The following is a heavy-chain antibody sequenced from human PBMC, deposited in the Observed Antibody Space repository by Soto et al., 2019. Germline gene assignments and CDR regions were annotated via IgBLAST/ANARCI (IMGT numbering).Heavy chain of an antibody. CDR2: VSFDGSNK. J-gene: IGHJ4*02. D-gene: IGHD1-7*01. CDR3: EYPLTRELLPEALGY. Sequence: GLSLRLSCAAGEFTFSNYAMHRVRQAPGKGLEWVAVVSFDGSNKYFAHSVKGRFTVSRDNSKNTLFLQLDSLRADDTPLYYCEYPLTRELLPEALGYWGQGNLVTVSS. V-gene: IGHV3-30*03. CDR1: EFTFSNYA.